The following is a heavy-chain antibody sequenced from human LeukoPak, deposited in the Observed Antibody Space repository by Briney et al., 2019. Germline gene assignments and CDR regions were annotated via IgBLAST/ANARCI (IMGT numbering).Heavy chain of an antibody. CDR3: ARVEDCSSTSCYKSYYYYGMDV. CDR2: MNPNSGNT. CDR1: GYTFTSYD. V-gene: IGHV1-8*01. Sequence: ASVKVSCKASGYTFTSYDINWVRQATGQGLEWMGWMNPNSGNTGHAQKFQGRVTMARNTSISTAYMELSSLRSEDTAVYYCARVEDCSSTSCYKSYYYYGMDVWGQGTTVTVSS. D-gene: IGHD2-2*02. J-gene: IGHJ6*02.